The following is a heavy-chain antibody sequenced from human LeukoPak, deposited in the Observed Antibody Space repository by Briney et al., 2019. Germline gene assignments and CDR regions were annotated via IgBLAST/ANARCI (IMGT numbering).Heavy chain of an antibody. CDR2: IYHSGST. CDR3: ARMSNWLPDY. CDR1: SYSISSGYY. V-gene: IGHV4-38-2*01. J-gene: IGHJ4*02. Sequence: SETLSLTCAVSSYSISSGYYWGWIRQPPGKGLEWIGSIYHSGSTYYNPSLKSRVTISVDTSKNQFSLKLSSVTAADTAVYYCARMSNWLPDYWGQGTLVTVSS. D-gene: IGHD7-27*01.